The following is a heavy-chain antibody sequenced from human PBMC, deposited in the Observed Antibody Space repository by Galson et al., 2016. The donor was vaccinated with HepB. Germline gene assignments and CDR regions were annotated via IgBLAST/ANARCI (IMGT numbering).Heavy chain of an antibody. CDR1: GFTLSNYA. Sequence: SLRLSCAASGFTLSNYAMTWVRQTPGKGLEWVSAFSGGNTKYADSVKGRFTISGDNLENTVYLQMNTLKVEDTAIYFCARDRPEGGMLDFDSWGQGTQVTVS. V-gene: IGHV3-23*01. CDR2: FSGGNT. J-gene: IGHJ4*02. CDR3: ARDRPEGGMLDFDS. D-gene: IGHD1-1*01.